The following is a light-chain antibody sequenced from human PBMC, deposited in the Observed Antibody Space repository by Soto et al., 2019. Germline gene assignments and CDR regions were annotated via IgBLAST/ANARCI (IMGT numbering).Light chain of an antibody. CDR2: EVS. Sequence: QSVLTQPPSASGSAGQSVTISSTGTSTDVGGYNYVSWYQQHPGKAPKLMIYEVSKRPSGVPDRFSASKSGNTASLTVSGLQAEDEADYYCSSYAGNNIHYVFGTGTKVTVL. J-gene: IGLJ1*01. CDR3: SSYAGNNIHYV. V-gene: IGLV2-8*01. CDR1: STDVGGYNY.